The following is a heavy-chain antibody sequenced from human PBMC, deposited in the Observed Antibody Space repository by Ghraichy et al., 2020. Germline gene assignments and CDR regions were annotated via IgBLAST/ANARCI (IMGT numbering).Heavy chain of an antibody. Sequence: GSLRLSCAVYGGSFSGYYWSWIRQPPGKGLEWIGEINHSGSTNYNPSLKSRVTISVDTSKNQFSLKLSSVTAADTAVYYCAITGGHSSGWYGIKYNWFDPGGQGTLVTVSS. CDR3: AITGGHSSGWYGIKYNWFDP. D-gene: IGHD6-19*01. V-gene: IGHV4-34*01. J-gene: IGHJ5*02. CDR1: GGSFSGYY. CDR2: INHSGST.